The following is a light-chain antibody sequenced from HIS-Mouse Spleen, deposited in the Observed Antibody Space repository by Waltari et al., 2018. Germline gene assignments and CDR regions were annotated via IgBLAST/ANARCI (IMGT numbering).Light chain of an antibody. CDR3: QQYNNWQFT. Sequence: EMVMTQSPATLSVSPGERATLSSRASQRVSSNLACDQQKPGQGPRLLIYGASTRATGIPARFSGSGSGTEFTLTISRMQSEDFAVYYCQQYNNWQFTFGPGTKVDIK. CDR1: QRVSSN. V-gene: IGKV3-15*01. J-gene: IGKJ3*01. CDR2: GAS.